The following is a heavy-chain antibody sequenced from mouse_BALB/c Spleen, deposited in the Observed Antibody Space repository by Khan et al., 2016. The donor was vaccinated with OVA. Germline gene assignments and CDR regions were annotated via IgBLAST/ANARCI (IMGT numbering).Heavy chain of an antibody. CDR2: ISTDNGNT. J-gene: IGHJ4*01. V-gene: IGHV1S137*01. CDR3: ARGNVVLRLRGMDD. D-gene: IGHD2-2*01. Sequence: QVQLKQSGPEVVRPGVSVKFSCKGSGDTFSDYAMHWVKQSHAKSLEWIGVISTDNGNTNYNQKFKGKATMTVDKSSSTAYMELARLTSEDSAIYYGARGNVVLRLRGMDDWGQGTTVTVSS. CDR1: GDTFSDYA.